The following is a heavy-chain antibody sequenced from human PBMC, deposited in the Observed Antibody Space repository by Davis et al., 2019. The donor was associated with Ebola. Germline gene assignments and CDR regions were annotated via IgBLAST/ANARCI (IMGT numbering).Heavy chain of an antibody. CDR1: GYTLTSYF. CDR2: INPSGGGT. CDR3: AREKLGGSSDY. J-gene: IGHJ4*02. Sequence: ASVKVSCKASGYTLTSYFMHWVRQAPGQGLEWMGVINPSGGGTTYAQKLQGRVTMTTDTSTSTAYMELRSLGSDDTAVYYCAREKLGGSSDYWGQGTLVTVSS. V-gene: IGHV1-46*01. D-gene: IGHD6-6*01.